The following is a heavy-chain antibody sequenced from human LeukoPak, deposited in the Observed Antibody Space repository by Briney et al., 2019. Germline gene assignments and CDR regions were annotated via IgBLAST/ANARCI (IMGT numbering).Heavy chain of an antibody. CDR1: GFTSNDFY. D-gene: IGHD5-12*01. J-gene: IGHJ5*02. CDR3: ARDASRGGYGWFDP. Sequence: AGTLRLSCAASGFTSNDFYMLWIRQAPGKGLEWISYINSTDTANYYADSVKGRITISRASAKTSLYLQMKSLKAEDMDEYYCARDASRGGYGWFDPWGERTLVTASS. CDR2: INSTDTAN. V-gene: IGHV3-11*01.